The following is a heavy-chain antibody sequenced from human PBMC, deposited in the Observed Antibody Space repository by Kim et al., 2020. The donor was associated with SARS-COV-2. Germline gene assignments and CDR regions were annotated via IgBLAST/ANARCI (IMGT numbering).Heavy chain of an antibody. CDR2: INTNTGNP. V-gene: IGHV7-4-1*02. J-gene: IGHJ3*02. Sequence: ASVKVSCKASGYTFTSYAMNWVRQAPGQGLEWMGWINTNTGNPTYAQGFTGRFVFSLDTSVSTAYLQISSLKAEDTAVYYCARDGERYYYDSSGIWGQGTMVTVSS. D-gene: IGHD3-22*01. CDR3: ARDGERYYYDSSGI. CDR1: GYTFTSYA.